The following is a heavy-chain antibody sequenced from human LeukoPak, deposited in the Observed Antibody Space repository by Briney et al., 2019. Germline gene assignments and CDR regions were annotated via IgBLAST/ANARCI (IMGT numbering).Heavy chain of an antibody. CDR2: ISAYNGNT. CDR3: ARNQHFYGMDV. J-gene: IGHJ6*02. Sequence: ASVKVSCKASGYTFTSFVISWVRQAPGQGLEWMGWISAYNGNTDYAQKLQGRVTMTTDTSTTTAYMELRSLRSDDTAVYYCARNQHFYGMDVWGQGTTVTVPS. V-gene: IGHV1-18*01. CDR1: GYTFTSFV.